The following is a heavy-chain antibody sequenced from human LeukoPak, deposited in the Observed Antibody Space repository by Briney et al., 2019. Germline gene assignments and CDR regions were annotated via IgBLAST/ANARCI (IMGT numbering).Heavy chain of an antibody. V-gene: IGHV3-7*01. CDR3: ARRFFAGYNYGIDY. J-gene: IGHJ4*02. Sequence: SGGSLRLSCAASGLIFSKYWMTWVRQAPGKGLEWVASIKPDGSEKYYLDSVKGRLTISRDNAKNSLYLQMNSLRAEDTAVYYCARRFFAGYNYGIDYWGQGTLVTVSS. CDR1: GLIFSKYW. CDR2: IKPDGSEK. D-gene: IGHD5-18*01.